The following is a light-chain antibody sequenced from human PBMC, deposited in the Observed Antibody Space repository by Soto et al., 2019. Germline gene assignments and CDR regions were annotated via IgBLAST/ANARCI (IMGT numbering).Light chain of an antibody. CDR1: QSVGSS. CDR2: DAS. CDR3: QQYDSYPLT. V-gene: IGKV1-5*01. J-gene: IGKJ4*01. Sequence: DIQMTQSPSTLSASLGDRVTISCRASQSVGSSLAWYQQKPGLAPCVLIYDASSLDTGIPARFSGSGSGTEFTLTISSLQSDDFATYYCQQYDSYPLTFGGGTKVDIK.